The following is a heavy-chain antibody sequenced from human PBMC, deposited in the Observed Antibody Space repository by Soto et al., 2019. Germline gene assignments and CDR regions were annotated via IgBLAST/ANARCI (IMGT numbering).Heavy chain of an antibody. CDR1: GFTFSSYA. Sequence: GGSLRLSCAASGFTFSSYAMSWVRQAPGKGLEWVSAISGSGGSTYYADSVKGRFTISRDNSKNTLYLQMNSLRAEDTAVYYCATLEPYYYDSSGYYYEGQGTLVTVSS. V-gene: IGHV3-23*01. CDR3: ATLEPYYYDSSGYYY. CDR2: ISGSGGST. J-gene: IGHJ4*02. D-gene: IGHD3-22*01.